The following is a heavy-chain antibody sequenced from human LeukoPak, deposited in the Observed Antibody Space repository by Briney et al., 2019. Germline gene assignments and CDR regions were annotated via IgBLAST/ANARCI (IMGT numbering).Heavy chain of an antibody. CDR1: GGSISSGGYY. J-gene: IGHJ6*03. CDR3: ARSFYDSSFKYGYYYYYMDV. D-gene: IGHD3-22*01. CDR2: IYYSGST. V-gene: IGHV4-31*03. Sequence: SETLSLTCTVSGGSISSGGYYWSWVRQHPGKGLEWIGYIYYSGSTYYNPSLKSRVTISVDTSKNQFSLKLSSVTAADTAVYYCARSFYDSSFKYGYYYYYMDVWGKGTTVTVSS.